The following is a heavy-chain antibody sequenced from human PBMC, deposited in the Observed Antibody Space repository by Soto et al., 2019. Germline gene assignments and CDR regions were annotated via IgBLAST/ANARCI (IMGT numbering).Heavy chain of an antibody. J-gene: IGHJ5*02. D-gene: IGHD6-13*01. CDR3: ASLVREQQLLGWFDP. V-gene: IGHV4-34*01. CDR2: INHSGST. CDR1: GGSFSGYY. Sequence: SETLSLTCAVYGGSFSGYYWSWIRQPPGKGLEWIGEINHSGSTNYNPSLKSRVTISVDTSKNQFSLKLSSVTAADTAVYYCASLVREQQLLGWFDPWGQGTLVTGSS.